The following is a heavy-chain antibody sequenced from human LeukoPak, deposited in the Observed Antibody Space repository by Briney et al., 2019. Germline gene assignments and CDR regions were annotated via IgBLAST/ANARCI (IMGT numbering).Heavy chain of an antibody. V-gene: IGHV1-3*01. CDR1: GYTFTSYA. CDR2: INAGNGNT. D-gene: IGHD2-2*01. J-gene: IGHJ6*04. Sequence: GASVKVSCKASGYTFTSYAMHWVRQAPGQRLEWMGWINAGNGNTKYSQKFQGRVTITRDTSASTAYTELSSLRSEDTAVYYCAREYEDIVVVPAGGYYGMDVWGKGTTVTVSS. CDR3: AREYEDIVVVPAGGYYGMDV.